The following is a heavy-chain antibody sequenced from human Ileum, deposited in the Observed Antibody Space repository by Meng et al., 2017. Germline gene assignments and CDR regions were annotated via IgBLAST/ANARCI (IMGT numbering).Heavy chain of an antibody. CDR1: GFTFSSYA. J-gene: IGHJ4*02. V-gene: IGHV3-23*01. D-gene: IGHD3-22*01. CDR3: AKGAVHYYDSSGYFSISHFDY. Sequence: GESLKISCAASGFTFSSYAMSWVRQAPGKGLEWVSAISGGGGSTYYADSVKGRFTISRDNSKNTLYLQMNSLRAEDTAVYYCAKGAVHYYDSSGYFSISHFDYWGQGTLVTVSS. CDR2: ISGGGGST.